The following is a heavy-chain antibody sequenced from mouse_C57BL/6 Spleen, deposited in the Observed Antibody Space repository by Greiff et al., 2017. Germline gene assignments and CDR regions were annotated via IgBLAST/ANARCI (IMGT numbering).Heavy chain of an antibody. V-gene: IGHV7-3*01. CDR3: AKYIEARDY. Sequence: EVMLVESGGGLVQPGGSLSLSCAASGFTFTDYYMSWVRQPPGKALEWLGFISNKANGYTTEYSASVKGRFTISRDNSQSILYLQMKALRAEDSATYYCAKYIEARDYWGQGTLVTVSA. CDR2: ISNKANGYTT. J-gene: IGHJ4*01. CDR1: GFTFTDYY.